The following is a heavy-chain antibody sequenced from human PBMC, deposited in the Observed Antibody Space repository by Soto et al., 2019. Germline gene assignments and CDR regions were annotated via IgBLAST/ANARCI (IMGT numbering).Heavy chain of an antibody. J-gene: IGHJ4*02. CDR3: ERHVASYDSSNYYYVFFDY. V-gene: IGHV5-10-1*01. CDR1: GYTFTSYW. D-gene: IGHD3-22*01. CDR2: INPTDSYS. Sequence: GESLKISCKGSGYTFTSYWISWVRQMPGKGLEWMGKINPTDSYSNYSPSFQGHVTTSADKSISTAYLQWSSLKASDTAMYYCERHVASYDSSNYYYVFFDYWVQGPLVTVSS.